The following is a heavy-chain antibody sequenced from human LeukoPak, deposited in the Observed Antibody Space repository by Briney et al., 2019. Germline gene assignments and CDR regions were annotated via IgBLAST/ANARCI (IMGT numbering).Heavy chain of an antibody. J-gene: IGHJ5*02. CDR2: IYTSGST. CDR3: ARDDNYDFWSGSWFDP. D-gene: IGHD3-3*01. CDR1: GGSISSYY. Sequence: SETLSLTCTVSGGSISSYYWSWIRQPAGKGLEWIGRIYTSGSTNYNPSLKSRVTMSVGTSKNQFSLKLSSVTAADTAVYYCARDDNYDFWSGSWFDPWGQGTLVTVSS. V-gene: IGHV4-4*07.